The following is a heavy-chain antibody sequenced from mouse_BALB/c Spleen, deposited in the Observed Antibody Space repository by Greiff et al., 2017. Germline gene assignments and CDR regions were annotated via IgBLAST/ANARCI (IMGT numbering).Heavy chain of an antibody. CDR2: ISSGGSYT. Sequence: EVKLVESGGGLVKPGGSLKLSCAASGFTFSSYTMSWVRQTPEKRLEWVATISSGGSYTYYPDSVKGRFTISRDNAKNTLYLQMSSLKSEDTAMYYCTRTTTVVATDAMDYCGQGTSVTVSS. CDR3: TRTTTVVATDAMDY. CDR1: GFTFSSYT. D-gene: IGHD1-1*01. V-gene: IGHV5-6-4*01. J-gene: IGHJ4*01.